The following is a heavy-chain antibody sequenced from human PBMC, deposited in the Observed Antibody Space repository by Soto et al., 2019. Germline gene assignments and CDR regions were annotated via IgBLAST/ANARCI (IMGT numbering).Heavy chain of an antibody. CDR2: IDPSDSYT. CDR3: ARVNYDFWSGYYYYGMDV. D-gene: IGHD3-3*01. J-gene: IGHJ6*02. Sequence: PGESLKISCKGSGYSFTSYWISWVRQMPGKGLEWMGRIDPSDSYTNYSPSFQGHVTISADKSISAAYLQWSSLKASDTAMYYCARVNYDFWSGYYYYGMDVWGQGTTVTVS. CDR1: GYSFTSYW. V-gene: IGHV5-10-1*01.